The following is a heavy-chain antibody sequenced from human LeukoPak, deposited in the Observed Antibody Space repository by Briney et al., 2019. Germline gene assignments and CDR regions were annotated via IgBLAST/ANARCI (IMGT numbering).Heavy chain of an antibody. CDR1: GFTVSSNY. D-gene: IGHD6-19*01. CDR2: IYNGVNT. J-gene: IGHJ4*02. V-gene: IGHV3-53*01. Sequence: PGGSLRLSCAASGFTVSSNYMAWVRQAPGKGLEWVSVIYNGVNTNYADSVKGRFTISRDNSKNTLYLQMNSLRAEDTAVYYCAGGPRWLAFDYWGPGTLVTVSS. CDR3: AGGPRWLAFDY.